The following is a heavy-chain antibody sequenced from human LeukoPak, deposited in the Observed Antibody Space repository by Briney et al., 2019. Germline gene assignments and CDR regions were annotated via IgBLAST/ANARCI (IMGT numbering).Heavy chain of an antibody. CDR2: ISGSGGST. Sequence: PGGSLRLSCAASGFTFSSYAMSWFRQAPGKGLEWVSSISGSGGSTYYAYSMKGRFTISGDNSKNTLYLQMNSLRAEDTAVYYCAKDIVVVPVPYYFDYWGQGTLVTVSS. J-gene: IGHJ4*02. D-gene: IGHD2-15*01. CDR1: GFTFSSYA. V-gene: IGHV3-23*01. CDR3: AKDIVVVPVPYYFDY.